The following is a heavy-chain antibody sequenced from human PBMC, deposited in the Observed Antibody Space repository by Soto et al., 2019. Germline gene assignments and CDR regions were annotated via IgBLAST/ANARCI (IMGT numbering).Heavy chain of an antibody. D-gene: IGHD3-3*02. Sequence: PSETLSLTSTVSCGSISSVGYYWSWIRQQPGRCLEWMGYIYYIGIXXYNPSLKXXVTISVDTSNXQFSLXLMSVTAADTAVYYCARSINPWRQGTLVTVSS. CDR3: ARSINP. V-gene: IGHV4-31*01. J-gene: IGHJ5*02. CDR2: IYYIGIX. CDR1: CGSISSVGYY.